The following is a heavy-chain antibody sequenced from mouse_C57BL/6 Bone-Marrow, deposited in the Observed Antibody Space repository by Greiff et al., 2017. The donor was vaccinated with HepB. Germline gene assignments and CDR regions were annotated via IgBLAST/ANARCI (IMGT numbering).Heavy chain of an antibody. CDR1: GYTFTSYW. CDR2: IYPGSGST. V-gene: IGHV1-55*01. Sequence: VKLMESGAELVKPGASVKMSCKASGYTFTSYWITWVKQRPGQGLEWIGDIYPGSGSTNYNEKFKSKATLTVDTSSSTAYMQLSSLTSEDSAVYYCARFCAWFAYWGQGTLVTVSA. J-gene: IGHJ3*01. CDR3: ARFCAWFAY.